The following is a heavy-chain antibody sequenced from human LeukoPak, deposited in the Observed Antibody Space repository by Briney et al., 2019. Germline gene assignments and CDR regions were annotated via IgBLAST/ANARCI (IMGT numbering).Heavy chain of an antibody. CDR3: ARDRVTMVRGVNYYFDY. CDR1: GFTFSTHG. J-gene: IGHJ4*02. CDR2: IKQAGGEK. D-gene: IGHD3-10*01. Sequence: GGSLRLSCEAAGFTFSTHGMHWVRQALGKGREWVANIKQAGGEKYNVDSVMGRFTISRDNAKNSLYLHMNSLRAEDTPVYYCARDRVTMVRGVNYYFDYWGQGTLVTVSS. V-gene: IGHV3-7*03.